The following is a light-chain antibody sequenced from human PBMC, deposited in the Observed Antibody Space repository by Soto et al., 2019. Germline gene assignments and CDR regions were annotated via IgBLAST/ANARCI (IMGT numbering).Light chain of an antibody. V-gene: IGKV1-39*01. CDR2: TAS. Sequence: DIQMTQSPSSLSASVGERVTITCRASHNISSYLNWYQQRSGRAPRLLIHTASSLHSGVPPRFSGSGSGSDFTLTISTLQPEDLATYFCQQSFSTPYTFGQGTKVEI. CDR3: QQSFSTPYT. CDR1: HNISSY. J-gene: IGKJ2*01.